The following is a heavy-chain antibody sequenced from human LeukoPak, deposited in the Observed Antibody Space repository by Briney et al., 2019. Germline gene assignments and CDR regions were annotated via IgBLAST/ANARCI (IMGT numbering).Heavy chain of an antibody. CDR2: IYYSGST. CDR3: AREGFDSYYYYYGMDV. CDR1: GGSISSYY. D-gene: IGHD3-9*01. V-gene: IGHV4-59*01. Sequence: SETLSLTCTVSGGSISSYYWSWIRQPPGKGLEWIGYIYYSGSTNYNPSLKSQVTISVDTSKNQFSLKLSSVTAADTAVYYCAREGFDSYYYYYGMDVWGQGTTVTVSS. J-gene: IGHJ6*02.